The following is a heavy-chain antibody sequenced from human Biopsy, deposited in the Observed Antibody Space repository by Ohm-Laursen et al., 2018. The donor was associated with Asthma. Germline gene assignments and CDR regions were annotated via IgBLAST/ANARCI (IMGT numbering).Heavy chain of an antibody. CDR2: VSYDGGVV. J-gene: IGHJ4*02. CDR3: AKRRGYSDLTDFDH. CDR1: GFVFRSHV. V-gene: IGHV3-30*18. Sequence: SLRLSCAAFGFVFRSHVMHWVRQAPGKGLEWVAVVSYDGGVVHYADSMKGRFTISRDNAKSTLYLQMNRLRTDDTAVYFCAKRRGYSDLTDFDHWGQGTQVTVSS. D-gene: IGHD3-3*01.